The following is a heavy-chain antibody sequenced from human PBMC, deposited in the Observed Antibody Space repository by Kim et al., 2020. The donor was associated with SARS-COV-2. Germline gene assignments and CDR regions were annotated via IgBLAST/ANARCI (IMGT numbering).Heavy chain of an antibody. CDR2: ISYDGSNK. D-gene: IGHD3-10*01. CDR3: ARALLWFGELFHTLDY. V-gene: IGHV3-30*04. J-gene: IGHJ4*02. Sequence: GGSLRLSCAASGFTFSSYAMHWVRQAPGKGLEWVAVISYDGSNKYYADSVKGRFTISRDNSKNTLYLQMNSLRAEDTAVYYCARALLWFGELFHTLDYWGQGTLVTVSS. CDR1: GFTFSSYA.